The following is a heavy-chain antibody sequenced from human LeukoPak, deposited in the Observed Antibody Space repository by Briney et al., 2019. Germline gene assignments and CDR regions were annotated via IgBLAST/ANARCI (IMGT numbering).Heavy chain of an antibody. V-gene: IGHV3-33*06. CDR3: AKGGPPYGDYVYFDY. CDR1: GFTFSSYG. J-gene: IGHJ4*02. Sequence: PGGSLRLSCAASGFTFSSYGMHWVRQAPGRGLEWVAVIWYDGSKNYYADSVKGRFTISRDNSKNTLYLQMNSLRAEDTALYYCAKGGPPYGDYVYFDYWGQGTLVTVSS. D-gene: IGHD4-17*01. CDR2: IWYDGSKN.